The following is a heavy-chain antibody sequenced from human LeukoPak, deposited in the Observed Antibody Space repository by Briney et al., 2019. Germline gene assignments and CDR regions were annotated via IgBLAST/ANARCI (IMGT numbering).Heavy chain of an antibody. CDR2: IIPIFGTA. CDR1: GGTFSSYA. D-gene: IGHD3-10*01. V-gene: IGHV1-69*13. CDR3: ARSLRDYYGSGSYSSFDY. J-gene: IGHJ4*02. Sequence: SVKVSCKASGGTFSSYAISWVRQAPGQGLEWMGGIIPIFGTANYAQKFQGRVTITADESTSTAYMELSSLRSEDTAVYYCARSLRDYYGSGSYSSFDYWDQGTLVTVSS.